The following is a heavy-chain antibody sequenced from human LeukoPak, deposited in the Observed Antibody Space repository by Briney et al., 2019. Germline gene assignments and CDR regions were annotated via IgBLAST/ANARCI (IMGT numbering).Heavy chain of an antibody. CDR2: INGDGSST. CDR3: ATTRTDFNFDC. V-gene: IGHV3-74*01. J-gene: IGHJ4*02. CDR1: GFTFSDHW. D-gene: IGHD1-1*01. Sequence: PGGSLRLPCAASGFTFSDHWMHWVRQAPGKGLVWVSRINGDGSSTTYADSVRGRFAISRDNAKNTVYLQVNSLRAEDTAVYYCATTRTDFNFDCWGQGTLVTVSS.